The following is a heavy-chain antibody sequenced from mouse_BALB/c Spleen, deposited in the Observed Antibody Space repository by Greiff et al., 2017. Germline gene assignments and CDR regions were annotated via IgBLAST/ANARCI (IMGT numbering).Heavy chain of an antibody. J-gene: IGHJ1*01. D-gene: IGHD1-1*01. CDR3: ARYYYGSSLSGYFDG. CDR1: GDSITSGY. Sequence: EVQLVESGPSLVKPSQTLSLTCSVTGDSITSGYWNWIRKFPGNKLEYMGYISYSGSTYYNPSLKSRISITRDTSKNQYYLQLNSVTTEDTATYYCARYYYGSSLSGYFDGWGAGTTVTVSS. CDR2: ISYSGST. V-gene: IGHV3-8*02.